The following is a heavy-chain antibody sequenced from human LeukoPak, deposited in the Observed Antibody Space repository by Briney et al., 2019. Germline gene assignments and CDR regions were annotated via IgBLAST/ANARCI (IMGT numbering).Heavy chain of an antibody. V-gene: IGHV1-18*01. CDR1: GYTFTSYG. CDR3: ARGAYSSGWPDAFDI. J-gene: IGHJ3*02. D-gene: IGHD6-19*01. CDR2: ISAYNGNT. Sequence: ASVTVSCKASGYTFTSYGISWVRQAPGQGLERMGWISAYNGNTNYAQKLQGRVTMTTDTSTSTAYMELRSLRSDDTAVYYCARGAYSSGWPDAFDIWGQGTMVTVSS.